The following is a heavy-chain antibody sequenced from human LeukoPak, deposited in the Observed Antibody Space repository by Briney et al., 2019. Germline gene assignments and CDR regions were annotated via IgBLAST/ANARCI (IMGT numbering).Heavy chain of an antibody. V-gene: IGHV1-2*02. D-gene: IGHD1-26*01. CDR1: GYTFTGYY. Sequence: RASVKVSCKASGYTFTGYYMHWVRQAPGQGLEWMGWINPNNGGTNDAQKFQGGVTMTRDTSINTAYIEKSRLRSDDTAVYYCARVAGRSDDFDIWGQGTMVTVSS. CDR2: INPNNGGT. J-gene: IGHJ3*02. CDR3: ARVAGRSDDFDI.